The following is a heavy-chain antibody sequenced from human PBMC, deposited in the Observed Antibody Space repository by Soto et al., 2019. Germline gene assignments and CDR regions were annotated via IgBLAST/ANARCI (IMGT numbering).Heavy chain of an antibody. D-gene: IGHD1-26*01. V-gene: IGHV3-23*01. J-gene: IGHJ4*02. CDR2: ISGSGTT. CDR3: ARGGGYSSGDY. CDR1: GFTFRSYV. Sequence: EVQLLESGGGLVQPGGSPRLSCAASGFTFRSYVMSWVRQAPGKGLEWVSGISGSGTTYYADSVKGRFTISRDNSKNTLYVQMNSLRGEDTAVYYCARGGGYSSGDYWGQGTLVSVSS.